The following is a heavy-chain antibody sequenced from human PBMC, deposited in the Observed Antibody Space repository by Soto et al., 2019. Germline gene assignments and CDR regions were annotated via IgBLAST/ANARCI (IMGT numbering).Heavy chain of an antibody. D-gene: IGHD3-3*01. V-gene: IGHV1-2*04. CDR1: GYTFTGYY. CDR3: TIFGVEGMDV. CDR2: INPNSGGT. Sequence: ASVKVSCKASGYTFTGYYMHWVRQAPGQGLEWMGWINPNSGGTNYAQKFQGWVTMTRDTSISTAYMELSRLRSDDPAVYYCTIFGVEGMDVWGQGTTVTVSS. J-gene: IGHJ6*02.